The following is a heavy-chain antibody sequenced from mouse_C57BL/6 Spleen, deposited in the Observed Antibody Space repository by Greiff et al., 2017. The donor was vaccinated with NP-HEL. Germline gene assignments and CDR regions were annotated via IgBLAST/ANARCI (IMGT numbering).Heavy chain of an antibody. J-gene: IGHJ4*01. Sequence: VKLQESGAELARPGASVTLSCKAAGYTFSSYGISWVKQRTGQGLEWIGEIYPRSGNTYYNEKFKGKATLTADTSTSTAYMQLSRLTSEDSADYYCAREHDYDDDYAMDYWGQGTSVTVSS. V-gene: IGHV1-81*01. D-gene: IGHD2-4*01. CDR2: IYPRSGNT. CDR1: GYTFSSYG. CDR3: AREHDYDDDYAMDY.